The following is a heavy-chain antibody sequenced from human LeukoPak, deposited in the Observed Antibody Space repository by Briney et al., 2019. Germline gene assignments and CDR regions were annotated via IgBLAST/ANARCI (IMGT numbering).Heavy chain of an antibody. CDR3: ARSIAVAGKYSYYNYRDV. Sequence: GGSLRLSCAASGFTFSSYSMNWVRQAPGKGLEWVSYISSSSSTIYYADSVKGRFTISRDNAKNSLYLQMNSLRAEDTAVYYCARSIAVAGKYSYYNYRDVGDKGPTVTVSS. CDR1: GFTFSSYS. CDR2: ISSSSSTI. D-gene: IGHD6-19*01. V-gene: IGHV3-48*01. J-gene: IGHJ6*03.